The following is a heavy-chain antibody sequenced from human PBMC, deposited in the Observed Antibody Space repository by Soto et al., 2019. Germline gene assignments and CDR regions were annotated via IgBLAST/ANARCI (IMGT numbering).Heavy chain of an antibody. D-gene: IGHD3-22*01. CDR3: ARETPHYYDRSGPDY. CDR1: GFTFSRYA. CDR2: VDSFSNFI. Sequence: PGGSLRLSCAASGFTFSRYAMNWVRQAPGKGLEWVAYVDSFSNFIYYADSVRGRFTISIDNAKNSLYLQMNSLRDEDTAVYYCARETPHYYDRSGPDYRGQGTLVTVSS. V-gene: IGHV3-48*02. J-gene: IGHJ4*02.